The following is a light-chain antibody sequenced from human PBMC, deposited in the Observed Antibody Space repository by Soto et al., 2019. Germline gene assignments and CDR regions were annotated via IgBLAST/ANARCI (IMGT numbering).Light chain of an antibody. Sequence: QSALTQPRSVSASPGQSVTISCTGSSSDVGGYNYVSWYQHHPGKGPKLLIYDVNKWPSGVPGRFSGSKSGNTASLTISGLQPEDEADYYCCSYAGRYTVLFGGGTKLTVL. V-gene: IGLV2-11*01. CDR2: DVN. CDR1: SSDVGGYNY. CDR3: CSYAGRYTVL. J-gene: IGLJ2*01.